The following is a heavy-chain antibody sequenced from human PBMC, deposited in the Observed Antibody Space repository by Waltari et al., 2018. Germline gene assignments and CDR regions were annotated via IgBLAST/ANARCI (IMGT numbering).Heavy chain of an antibody. V-gene: IGHV1-2*02. CDR3: ARRHYDFWSGYHDAFDI. CDR1: KYTFTDYY. Sequence: QVQLVQSGAEVKKPGASVKVSCKASKYTFTDYYIHWVRQAPGKGLEWMGWINPKSGGTKYVQTFQGRVTMTSDTSISTAYLELSKLRSDDTAVYYCARRHYDFWSGYHDAFDIWGQGTMVTVSS. D-gene: IGHD3-3*01. CDR2: INPKSGGT. J-gene: IGHJ3*02.